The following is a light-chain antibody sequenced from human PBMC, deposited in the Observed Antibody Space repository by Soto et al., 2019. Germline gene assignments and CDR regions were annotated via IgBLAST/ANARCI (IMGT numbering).Light chain of an antibody. Sequence: QSALTQPPSASGSPGQSVAISCTGTSSDVGGYNYVSWYQQHPGKAPKLMIYEVSKRPSGVPDRFSGSKSGNTASLTVSGLQAEDEADYSCCSYAGTYTQWVFGGGTKLTVL. V-gene: IGLV2-8*01. CDR3: CSYAGTYTQWV. CDR2: EVS. CDR1: SSDVGGYNY. J-gene: IGLJ3*02.